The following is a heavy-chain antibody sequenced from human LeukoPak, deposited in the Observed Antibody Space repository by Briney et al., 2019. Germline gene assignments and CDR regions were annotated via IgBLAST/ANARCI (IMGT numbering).Heavy chain of an antibody. V-gene: IGHV1-18*01. CDR3: AGVDTARGFDP. CDR1: GYTFTSYG. CDR2: ISAYNGNT. D-gene: IGHD5-18*01. Sequence: ASVKVSCKASGYTFTSYGISWVRQAPGQGLEWMGWISAYNGNTKYAQKLQGRVTMTTDTSTSTAYMELRSLRSDDTAVYYSAGVDTARGFDPWGQGTLVTVSS. J-gene: IGHJ5*02.